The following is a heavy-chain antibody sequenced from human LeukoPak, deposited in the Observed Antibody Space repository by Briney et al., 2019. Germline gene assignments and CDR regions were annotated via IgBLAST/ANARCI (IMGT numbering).Heavy chain of an antibody. CDR2: IIPILGIA. Sequence: SVKVSCTASGGTFSSYAISWVRQAPGQGLEWMGRIIPILGIANYAQKFQGRVTITADKSTSTAYMELSSLRSEDTAVYYCAVTYYYDSSGYLDAEEFDYWGQGTLVTVSS. CDR1: GGTFSSYA. CDR3: AVTYYYDSSGYLDAEEFDY. D-gene: IGHD3-22*01. J-gene: IGHJ4*02. V-gene: IGHV1-69*04.